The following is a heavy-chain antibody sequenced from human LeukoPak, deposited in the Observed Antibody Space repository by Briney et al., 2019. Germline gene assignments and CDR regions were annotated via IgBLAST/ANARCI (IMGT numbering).Heavy chain of an antibody. CDR2: FDPEDGET. V-gene: IGHV1-24*01. CDR3: ATVAPYYGSGSPPDY. J-gene: IGHJ4*02. CDR1: GYTLIELS. D-gene: IGHD3-10*01. Sequence: GASVKVSCKVSGYTLIELSMHWVRQAPGKGLEWMGGFDPEDGETIYAQKFQGRVTMTEDTSTDTAYMELSSLRSEDTAVYYCATVAPYYGSGSPPDYWGQGTLVTVSS.